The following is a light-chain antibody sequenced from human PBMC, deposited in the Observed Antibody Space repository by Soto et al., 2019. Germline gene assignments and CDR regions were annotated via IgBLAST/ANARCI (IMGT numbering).Light chain of an antibody. CDR3: SSYAGSKTL. J-gene: IGLJ2*01. V-gene: IGLV2-8*01. CDR2: EVS. Sequence: QSALTQPPSASGSPGQSVTISCTGTSSDVGNYNYVSWYQQHPGKAPKLMIYEVSKRPSGVPDRFSGSKSGNTASLTVSGLQAEDEDDYYCSSYAGSKTLFGGGTKLTVL. CDR1: SSDVGNYNY.